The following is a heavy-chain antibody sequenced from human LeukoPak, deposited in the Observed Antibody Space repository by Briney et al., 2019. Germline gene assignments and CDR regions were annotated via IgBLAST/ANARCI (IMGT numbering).Heavy chain of an antibody. D-gene: IGHD2-2*01. J-gene: IGHJ4*02. CDR1: GYTFTSYG. CDR2: ISAYNGNT. CDR3: ARDAAYCSSTSCPSKRRSPAFDY. Sequence: ASVKVSCKASGYTFTSYGISWVRQAPGQGLEWMGWISAYNGNTNYAQKLQGRLTMTTDTSTSTAYMELRSLRSDDTAVYYCARDAAYCSSTSCPSKRRSPAFDYWGQGTLVTVSS. V-gene: IGHV1-18*01.